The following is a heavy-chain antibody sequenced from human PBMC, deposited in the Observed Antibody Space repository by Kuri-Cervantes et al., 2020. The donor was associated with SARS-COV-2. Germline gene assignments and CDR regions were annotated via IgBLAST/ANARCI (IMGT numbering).Heavy chain of an antibody. CDR1: GGSISSHY. CDR3: ARENKYYYDSSGFD. V-gene: IGHV4-39*02. D-gene: IGHD3-22*01. CDR2: IYYSGST. Sequence: SETLSLTCTVSGGSISSHYWGWIRQPPGKGLEWIGSIYYSGSTYYNPSLKSRVTISVDTSKNQFSLKLSSVTAADTAVYYCARENKYYYDSSGFDWGQGTLVTVSS. J-gene: IGHJ4*02.